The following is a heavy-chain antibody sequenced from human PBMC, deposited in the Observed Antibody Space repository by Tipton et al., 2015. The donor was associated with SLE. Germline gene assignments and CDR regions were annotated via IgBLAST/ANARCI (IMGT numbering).Heavy chain of an antibody. CDR2: IYDSGSS. CDR3: ARGGFDAFDF. V-gene: IGHV4-30-2*01. J-gene: IGHJ3*01. CDR1: GASISSGGYS. Sequence: TLSLTCAVSGASISSGGYSWSWIRQPPGKGLEWIGYIYDSGSSYYNPSLNSRVTMSIDRSKNQFSLNLTSVTASDTAVYYCARGGFDAFDFWGQGTVVTVSS. D-gene: IGHD3-16*01.